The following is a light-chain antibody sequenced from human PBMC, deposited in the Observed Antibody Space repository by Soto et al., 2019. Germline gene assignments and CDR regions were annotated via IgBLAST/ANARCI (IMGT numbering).Light chain of an antibody. CDR2: EGS. Sequence: QSSLTQPSSLSGSPGQSITISCTGTISDVGSYNLVSWYQQHPGKAPKLMIYEGSKRPSGVSNRFSGSKSGNTASLTISGLQAEDEADYYCCSYAGSSTFYVFGTGTKVNVL. CDR1: ISDVGSYNL. V-gene: IGLV2-23*01. CDR3: CSYAGSSTFYV. J-gene: IGLJ1*01.